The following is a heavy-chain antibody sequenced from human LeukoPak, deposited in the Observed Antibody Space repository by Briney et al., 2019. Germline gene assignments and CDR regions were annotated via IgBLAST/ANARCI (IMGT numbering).Heavy chain of an antibody. CDR3: AKGGQTLDGSGVMDV. J-gene: IGHJ6*02. D-gene: IGHD3-10*01. CDR2: IGWNSNSI. CDR1: GFTFDDYA. V-gene: IGHV3-9*01. Sequence: PDRSLRLSCAASGFTFDDYAMYWVRQAPGKGPEWVAHIGWNSNSIDYADSVKGRFTISRDNAKNSLYLQMNSLRVEDTALYYCAKGGQTLDGSGVMDVWGQGTTVTVSS.